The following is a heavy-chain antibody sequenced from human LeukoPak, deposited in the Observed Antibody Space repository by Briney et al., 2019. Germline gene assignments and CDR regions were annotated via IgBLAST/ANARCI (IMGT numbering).Heavy chain of an antibody. Sequence: ASVKVSCKASGGTFISYAIGWVRQAPGKGVGGRGGIIPIFCTANYAQKFQGRVTITTDESTSTAYMELSSLRSEDTAVYYCAGVAASYYYYYMDVWGKGTTVTVSS. J-gene: IGHJ6*03. D-gene: IGHD6-6*01. V-gene: IGHV1-69*05. CDR1: GGTFISYA. CDR3: AGVAASYYYYYMDV. CDR2: IIPIFCTA.